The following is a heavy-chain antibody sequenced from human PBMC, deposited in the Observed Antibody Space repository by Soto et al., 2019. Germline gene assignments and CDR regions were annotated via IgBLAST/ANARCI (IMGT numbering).Heavy chain of an antibody. Sequence: PGGSLRLSCIASVFTFMTYTMNWVRQAPGKGLEWVSGIRGFSPYTFYAESVKGRFTISRDNAKNSLDLQMDSLRAEDTAVYYCARDRGYDAHDYYYNAMDVWGQGTTVTVSS. J-gene: IGHJ6*02. D-gene: IGHD3-10*01. V-gene: IGHV3-21*01. CDR1: VFTFMTYT. CDR3: ARDRGYDAHDYYYNAMDV. CDR2: IRGFSPYT.